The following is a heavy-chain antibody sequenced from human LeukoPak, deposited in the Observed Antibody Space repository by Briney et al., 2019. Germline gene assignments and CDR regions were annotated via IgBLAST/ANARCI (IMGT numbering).Heavy chain of an antibody. D-gene: IGHD4-17*01. Sequence: GGSLRLSCAASGFTFSSYAMSWVRQAPGKGLEWVANIKQDGSEKYYVDSVKGRFTISRDNAKNSLYLQMNSLRAEDTAVYYCARGHHADYDWGQGTLVTVSS. CDR2: IKQDGSEK. CDR1: GFTFSSYA. V-gene: IGHV3-7*01. J-gene: IGHJ4*02. CDR3: ARGHHADYD.